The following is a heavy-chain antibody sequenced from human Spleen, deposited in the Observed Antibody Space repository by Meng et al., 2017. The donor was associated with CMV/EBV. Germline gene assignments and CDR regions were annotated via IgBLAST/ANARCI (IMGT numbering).Heavy chain of an antibody. CDR3: ARDSEAADY. Sequence: QVQLVQSGVALKKPGASVRISCKASGYTFTTYGMNWVRQAPGQGLEWMGWINTNTGKPTYAQGLTGRFVFSLDTSVSTAYLQISSLKAEDTAVYYCARDSEAADYWGQGTLVTVSS. CDR1: GYTFTTYG. CDR2: INTNTGKP. D-gene: IGHD6-25*01. V-gene: IGHV7-4-1*02. J-gene: IGHJ4*02.